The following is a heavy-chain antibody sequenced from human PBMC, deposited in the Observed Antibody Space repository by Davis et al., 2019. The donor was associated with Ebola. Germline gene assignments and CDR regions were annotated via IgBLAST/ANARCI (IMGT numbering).Heavy chain of an antibody. CDR3: ARAYIGGVSALFDY. J-gene: IGHJ4*02. V-gene: IGHV1-46*01. CDR1: GYNFTHYG. Sequence: ASVKVSCKASGYNFTHYGFSWVRQAPGQGLEWMGIINPSGGSTSYAQKFQGRVTMTRDTSTSTVYMELSSLRSEDTAVYYCARAYIGGVSALFDYWGQGTLVTVSS. CDR2: INPSGGST. D-gene: IGHD3-16*01.